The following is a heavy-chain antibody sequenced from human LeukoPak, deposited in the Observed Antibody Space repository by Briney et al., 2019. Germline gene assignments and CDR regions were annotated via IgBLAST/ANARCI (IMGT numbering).Heavy chain of an antibody. CDR2: TYYRSKWYN. CDR1: GDSVSGNSAA. CDR3: ARAWWQQLAPLDY. D-gene: IGHD6-13*01. J-gene: IGHJ4*02. Sequence: SQTLSLTCAISGDSVSGNSAAWNWIRQSPSRGLEWLGRTYYRSKWYNDYAVSVKSRITINPDTSKNQFSLQLNSVTPVDTAVYYCARAWWQQLAPLDYWGQGTLVTVSS. V-gene: IGHV6-1*01.